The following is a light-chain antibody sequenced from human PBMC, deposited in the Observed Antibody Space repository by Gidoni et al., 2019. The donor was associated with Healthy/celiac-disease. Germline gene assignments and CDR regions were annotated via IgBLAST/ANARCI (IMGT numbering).Light chain of an antibody. Sequence: QSALTQPASVSGSPGQSITISCTGTSSDVGCYNYVSWYQPHPGKSPKLMIYDVSNRPSGVSNRFSGSKSGNTASLTISGLQAEDEADYYCSSYTSSSTLVFGGGTKLTVL. V-gene: IGLV2-14*03. CDR3: SSYTSSSTLV. CDR1: SSDVGCYNY. J-gene: IGLJ2*01. CDR2: DVS.